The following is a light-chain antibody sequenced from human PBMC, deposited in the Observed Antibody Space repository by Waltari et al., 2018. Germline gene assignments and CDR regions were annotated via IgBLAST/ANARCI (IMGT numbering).Light chain of an antibody. CDR3: ATWDNSLSGRV. CDR1: NSKIGSNY. J-gene: IGLJ3*02. Sequence: QSVLTQPPSASGTPGPRVTISCSGSNSKIGSNYIYWYQQFPGTAPKLLICRDNQRPSGVPDRFSGSKSGTSASLVISGLRSEDDADYYCATWDNSLSGRVFGGGTRVTVL. V-gene: IGLV1-47*01. CDR2: RDN.